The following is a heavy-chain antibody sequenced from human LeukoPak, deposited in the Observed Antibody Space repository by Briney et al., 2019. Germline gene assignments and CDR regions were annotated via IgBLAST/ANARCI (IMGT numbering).Heavy chain of an antibody. V-gene: IGHV1-18*01. J-gene: IGHJ4*02. D-gene: IGHD3-22*01. CDR2: ISAYNGNT. CDR3: ARDVYVPYYYGSSGYYYNDY. CDR1: GYTFTSYD. Sequence: ASVKVSCKASGYTFTSYDINWVRQATGQGLEWMGWISAYNGNTNYAQKLQGRVTITTDTSTSTAYMELRSLRSDDTAVYYCARDVYVPYYYGSSGYYYNDYWGQGTLVTVSS.